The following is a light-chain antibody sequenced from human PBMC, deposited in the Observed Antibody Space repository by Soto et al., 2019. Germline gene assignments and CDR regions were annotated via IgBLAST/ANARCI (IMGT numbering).Light chain of an antibody. Sequence: QSVLTQPASVSGSPGQSITISCTGTSSDVGSYNLVSWYQQHPGKAPKLMIYEGSKRPSGVSNRSSGSKSGNTASLTISGLQAEDEADYYCCSYAGSSTYVFGTGT. V-gene: IGLV2-23*01. J-gene: IGLJ1*01. CDR1: SSDVGSYNL. CDR2: EGS. CDR3: CSYAGSSTYV.